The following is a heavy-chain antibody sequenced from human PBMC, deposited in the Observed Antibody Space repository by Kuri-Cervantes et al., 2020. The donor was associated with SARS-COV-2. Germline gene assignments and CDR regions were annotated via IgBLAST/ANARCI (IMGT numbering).Heavy chain of an antibody. CDR2: ISSSGSTI. CDR3: ARETTRGGSDY. CDR1: GFTFSDYY. D-gene: IGHD5-12*01. Sequence: GESLKISCAASGFTFSDYYMSWIRQAPGKGLEWVSYISSSGSTIYYADSVKGRFTISRDNAKNSLYLQMNSLRAEDTAVYHCARETTRGGSDYWGQGTLVTVSS. V-gene: IGHV3-11*04. J-gene: IGHJ4*02.